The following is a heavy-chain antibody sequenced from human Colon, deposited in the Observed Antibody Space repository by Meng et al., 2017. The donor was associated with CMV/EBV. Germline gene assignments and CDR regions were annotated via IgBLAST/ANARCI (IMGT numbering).Heavy chain of an antibody. CDR3: TTLLRGF. J-gene: IGHJ4*02. CDR2: IKSKIGGGKI. V-gene: IGHV3-15*01. CDR1: GFPFTNAA. Sequence: LYCAASGFPFTNAAMTWVRQASGKGLGWLGRIKSKIGGGKIDYAAPVRGRFAISRDDSKATVYLQIDTLEIEDTGMYYCTTLLRGFWGQGTLVTVSS. D-gene: IGHD2-15*01.